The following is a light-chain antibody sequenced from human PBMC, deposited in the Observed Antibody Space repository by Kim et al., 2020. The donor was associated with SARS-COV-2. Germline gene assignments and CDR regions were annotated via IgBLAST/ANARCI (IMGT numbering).Light chain of an antibody. V-gene: IGLV1-40*01. CDR2: GNS. CDR3: QSYDSSLSGSV. J-gene: IGLJ2*01. Sequence: GVTLSCTGSSSDIGAGYEVHWYQQLPGTAPKLLVYGNSNRPSGVPDRFSGSKSGTSASLAITGLQAEDEADYYCQSYDSSLSGSVFGGGTQLTVL. CDR1: SSDIGAGYE.